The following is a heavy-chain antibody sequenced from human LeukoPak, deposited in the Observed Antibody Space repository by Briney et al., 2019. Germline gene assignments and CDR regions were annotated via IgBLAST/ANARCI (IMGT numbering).Heavy chain of an antibody. V-gene: IGHV3-48*02. CDR2: ISSSSSTI. CDR1: GFTFSNAW. Sequence: GGSLRLSCAASGFTFSNAWMTWARQAPGKGLEWVSYISSSSSTIYYADSVKGRFTISRDNAKNSLYLQMNSLRDEDTAVYYCARGSATFDYWGQGNLVTVSS. J-gene: IGHJ4*02. CDR3: ARGSATFDY.